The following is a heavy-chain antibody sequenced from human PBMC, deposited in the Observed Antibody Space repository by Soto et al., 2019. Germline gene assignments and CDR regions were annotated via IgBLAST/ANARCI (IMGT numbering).Heavy chain of an antibody. Sequence: GESLKISCKDYGYSFTNNWIAWVRQMPGKGLEWMGSIYPGDSDTRYSPSFEGQVTISADKSISTAYLQWSSLKASDTAMYYCARDYYDSSGYTSRFGYWGQGTLVTVSS. CDR3: ARDYYDSSGYTSRFGY. CDR1: GYSFTNNW. V-gene: IGHV5-51*01. J-gene: IGHJ4*02. CDR2: IYPGDSDT. D-gene: IGHD3-22*01.